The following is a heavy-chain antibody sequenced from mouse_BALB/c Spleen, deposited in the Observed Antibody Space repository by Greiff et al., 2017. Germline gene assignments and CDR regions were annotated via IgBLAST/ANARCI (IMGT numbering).Heavy chain of an antibody. Sequence: VQLHQSGAELARPGASVKMSCKASGYTFTSYTMHWVKQRPGQGLEWIGYINPSSGYTNYNQKFKDKATLTADKSSSTAYMQLSSLTSEDSAVYYCARERNGNSFAYWGQGTLVTVSA. CDR3: ARERNGNSFAY. CDR1: GYTFTSYT. CDR2: INPSSGYT. D-gene: IGHD2-1*01. J-gene: IGHJ3*01. V-gene: IGHV1-4*01.